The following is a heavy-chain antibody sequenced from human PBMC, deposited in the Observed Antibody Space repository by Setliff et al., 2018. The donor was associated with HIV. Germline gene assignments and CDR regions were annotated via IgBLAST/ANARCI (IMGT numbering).Heavy chain of an antibody. CDR1: RSTFNSHT. Sequence: SVKVSCKASRSTFNSHTINWVRQAPGQGLDWMGRIIPILGVANYARRFQGKVTITADKSTSTAYMELTSLRFDDTAMYYCVRGVQSPPHYSYYYMDVWGEGTMVTVSS. CDR2: IIPILGVA. J-gene: IGHJ6*03. D-gene: IGHD3-3*01. CDR3: VRGVQSPPHYSYYYMDV. V-gene: IGHV1-69*02.